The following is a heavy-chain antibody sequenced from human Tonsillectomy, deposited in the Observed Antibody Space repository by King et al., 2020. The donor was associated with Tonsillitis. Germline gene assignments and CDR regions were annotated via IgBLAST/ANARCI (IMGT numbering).Heavy chain of an antibody. Sequence: VQLVESGGGVVQPGRYLRLSCAASGFTFSSYGMHWVRQAPGKGLEWVAVIWYDGGNKYYADSVKGRFTISRDNSKNTLYLQMNSLRAEDTAVYYCARELYCGGDCPRGFDYWGQGTLVTVSS. CDR2: IWYDGGNK. CDR1: GFTFSSYG. V-gene: IGHV3-33*01. D-gene: IGHD2-21*01. CDR3: ARELYCGGDCPRGFDY. J-gene: IGHJ4*02.